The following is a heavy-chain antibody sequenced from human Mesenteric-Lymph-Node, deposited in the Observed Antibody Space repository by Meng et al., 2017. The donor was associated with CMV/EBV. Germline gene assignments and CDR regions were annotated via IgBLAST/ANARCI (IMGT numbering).Heavy chain of an antibody. CDR3: ASTLRMDV. CDR2: IYSDGST. Sequence: GGSLRLSCAASGFTVSSNYMSWVRQAPGKGLEWVSVIYSDGSTFYADSVKGRFTISRDDSKNTLYLQINSLRAEDTAVYHCASTLRMDVWGQGTTVTVSS. CDR1: GFTVSSNY. V-gene: IGHV3-66*02. J-gene: IGHJ6*02.